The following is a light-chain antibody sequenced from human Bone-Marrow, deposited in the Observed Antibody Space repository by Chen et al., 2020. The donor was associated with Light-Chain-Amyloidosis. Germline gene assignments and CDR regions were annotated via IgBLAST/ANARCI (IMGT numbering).Light chain of an antibody. V-gene: IGLV3-21*02. J-gene: IGLJ3*02. CDR2: DDS. CDR3: QVWDRSSDRPV. CDR1: NIGSTS. Sequence: SYVLTQPSSVSAARGQSATIACGGNNIGSTSVHWYQQTPGQAPLLVVYDDSDRPSGIPERLACSNSGNTATLTISRVEAGDEADYYCQVWDRSSDRPVFGGGTKLTVL.